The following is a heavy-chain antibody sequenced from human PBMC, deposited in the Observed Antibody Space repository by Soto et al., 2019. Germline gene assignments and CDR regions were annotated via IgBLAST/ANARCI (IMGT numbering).Heavy chain of an antibody. Sequence: QVQLVQSGAEVKKPGASVKVSCKASGYTFTSYGISWVRQAPGQGLEWMGWISAYNGNTNYAQKLQGRVTMTTDTSTGTAYMELRSLRSDDTAVYYCARESGYCRSTSCYPNYGMDVWGQGTTVTVSS. CDR2: ISAYNGNT. CDR3: ARESGYCRSTSCYPNYGMDV. J-gene: IGHJ6*02. V-gene: IGHV1-18*01. D-gene: IGHD2-2*01. CDR1: GYTFTSYG.